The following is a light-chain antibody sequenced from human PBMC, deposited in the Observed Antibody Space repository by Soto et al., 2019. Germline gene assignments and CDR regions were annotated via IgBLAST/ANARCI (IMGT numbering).Light chain of an antibody. CDR3: QQYGSSPLFT. CDR2: GAS. J-gene: IGKJ3*01. Sequence: IVLTQSPGTLSLSPGERATLSCRASQSVSSSYLAWYQQKPGQAPRLLIYGASSRASGIPDRFSGSGSGTDFTLTISRLEPEDFAVYYCQQYGSSPLFTFGPGTKVDIK. V-gene: IGKV3-20*01. CDR1: QSVSSSY.